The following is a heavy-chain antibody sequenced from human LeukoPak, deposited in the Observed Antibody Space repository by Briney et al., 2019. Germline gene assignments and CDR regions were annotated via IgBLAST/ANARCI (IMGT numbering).Heavy chain of an antibody. CDR3: ARQGYCGDDCYSPYFDY. Sequence: GESLKISCKGSGYSFTSYWIGWVRQMPGKGLEWMGIIYPGDSDTRYSPSFQGQVTISADKSISTAYLQWSSLKASDTAMYYCARQGYCGDDCYSPYFDYWGQGTLVTVSS. J-gene: IGHJ4*02. CDR2: IYPGDSDT. D-gene: IGHD2-21*02. V-gene: IGHV5-51*01. CDR1: GYSFTSYW.